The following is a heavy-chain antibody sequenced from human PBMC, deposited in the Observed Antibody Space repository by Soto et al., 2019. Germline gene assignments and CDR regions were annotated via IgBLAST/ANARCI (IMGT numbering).Heavy chain of an antibody. V-gene: IGHV1-69*01. J-gene: IGHJ3*01. CDR1: GPTFTSYA. CDR3: ARGEFGDYSESFEV. CDR2: IIPIAGLA. D-gene: IGHD4-17*01. Sequence: QVQLVQSGAEVKKPGSSVRVSCKASGPTFTSYAINWVRQAPGQGLEWMGGIIPIAGLANYAQRFQGRVTFTADESTHTAYMDLSSLKYEDTAMFYCARGEFGDYSESFEVWGQGTMVTVSS.